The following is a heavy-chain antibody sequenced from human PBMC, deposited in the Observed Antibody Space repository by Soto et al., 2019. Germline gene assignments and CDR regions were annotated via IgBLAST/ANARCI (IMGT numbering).Heavy chain of an antibody. J-gene: IGHJ4*02. CDR1: GYSFTSYW. CDR3: ARPGAHGSGRYYNHIDY. V-gene: IGHV5-51*01. Sequence: GESLKISCKGSGYSFTSYWIGWVRQMPGKGLEWMGIIYPGDSDTRYSPSFQGQVTISADKPISTAYLQWSSLKASDTAMYYCARPGAHGSGRYYNHIDYWGQGTLVTVSS. CDR2: IYPGDSDT. D-gene: IGHD3-10*01.